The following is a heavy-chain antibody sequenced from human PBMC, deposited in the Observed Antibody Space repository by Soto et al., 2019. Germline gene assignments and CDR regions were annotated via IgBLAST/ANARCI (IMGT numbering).Heavy chain of an antibody. CDR2: IYYSGST. CDR1: PDSLSSRRYY. V-gene: IGHV4-39*01. Sequence: SQTLSLTCTLAPDSLSSRRYYWGWIRQPPGKRLEWIGSIYYSGSTYNNPSLRSRVSRSIDTSKEHFSLKLKSVTAADTALYFCARQRASVVSQTYFDVWGPGSRGTAAS. D-gene: IGHD1-26*01. CDR3: ARQRASVVSQTYFDV. J-gene: IGHJ6*02.